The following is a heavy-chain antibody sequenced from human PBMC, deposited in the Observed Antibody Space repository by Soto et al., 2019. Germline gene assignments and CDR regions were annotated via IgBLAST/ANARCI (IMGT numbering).Heavy chain of an antibody. CDR3: SRHAYDFWSGHPNPRYYYGMDV. D-gene: IGHD3-3*01. J-gene: IGHJ6*02. V-gene: IGHV5-10-1*01. Sequence: GESLKISCKASGYSFPNSWISWVRQMPGKGLEWMARIDPSDSYINYNPSFQGHVTISTDKSITTAYLQWSSLKASDTAMYYCSRHAYDFWSGHPNPRYYYGMDVWGQGTTVTVSS. CDR2: IDPSDSYI. CDR1: GYSFPNSW.